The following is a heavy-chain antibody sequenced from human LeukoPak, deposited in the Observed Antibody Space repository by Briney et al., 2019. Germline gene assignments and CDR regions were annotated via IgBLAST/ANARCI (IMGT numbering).Heavy chain of an antibody. CDR1: GFTFSSYG. CDR3: ARDRTAAAGTFDY. J-gene: IGHJ4*02. V-gene: IGHV3-48*01. D-gene: IGHD6-13*01. Sequence: GGSLRLSCAASGFTFSSYGMTWVRQAPGKGLEWVSYISSSSSTIYYADSVKGRFTISRDNSKDTLYLQMNSLRAEDTAVYYCARDRTAAAGTFDYWGQGTLVTVSS. CDR2: ISSSSSTI.